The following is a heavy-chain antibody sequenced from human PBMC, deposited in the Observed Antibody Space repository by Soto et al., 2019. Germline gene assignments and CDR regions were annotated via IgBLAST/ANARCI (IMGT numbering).Heavy chain of an antibody. J-gene: IGHJ1*01. CDR3: AQGYYYGSGSHMDVQH. CDR2: IFWDDDK. CDR1: GFSLTTNGVG. Sequence: QITLEESGPTLVKPTQTLALTCTFSGFSLTTNGVGVGWIRQPPGKALEWLALIFWDDDKRYSPSLKHRLTITKDTSRNLVVLIMTNMDPVDTGTYYCAQGYYYGSGSHMDVQHWGQGTLITVSS. V-gene: IGHV2-5*02. D-gene: IGHD3-10*01.